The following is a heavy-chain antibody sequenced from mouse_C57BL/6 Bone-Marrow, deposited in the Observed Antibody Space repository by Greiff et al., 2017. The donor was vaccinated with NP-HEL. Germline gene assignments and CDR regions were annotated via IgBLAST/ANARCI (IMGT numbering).Heavy chain of an antibody. V-gene: IGHV14-4*01. Sequence: VQLQQSGAELVRPGASVKLSCTASCFNLTDDYLPCVTQRPEQGLEWIGWIDPENGDTEYASKFQGKATITADTSSNTAYLQLSSLTSEDTAVYYCTTVLFFDYWGQGTTLTVSS. CDR3: TTVLFFDY. CDR1: CFNLTDDY. J-gene: IGHJ2*01. CDR2: IDPENGDT.